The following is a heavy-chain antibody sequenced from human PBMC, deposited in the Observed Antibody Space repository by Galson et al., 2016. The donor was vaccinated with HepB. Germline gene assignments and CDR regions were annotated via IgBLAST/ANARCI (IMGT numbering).Heavy chain of an antibody. D-gene: IGHD2-2*01. CDR3: LKSGYCGITDCFHAFDI. V-gene: IGHV3-64D*08. Sequence: SMRLSCAASGFTFRSYSMHWVRQAPRKGLEYISTISNDGRSRDFVDSVRGRFTISRDNSKNTGYLPMSSLRPEDSATYYCLKSGYCGITDCFHAFDIWGPGTSVTVSS. CDR1: GFTFRSYS. CDR2: ISNDGRSR. J-gene: IGHJ3*02.